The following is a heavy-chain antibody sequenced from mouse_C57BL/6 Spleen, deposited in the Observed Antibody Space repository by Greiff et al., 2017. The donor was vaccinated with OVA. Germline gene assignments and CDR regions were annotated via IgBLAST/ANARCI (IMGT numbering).Heavy chain of an antibody. CDR2: ISSGGSYT. V-gene: IGHV5-6*02. CDR1: GFTFSSYG. J-gene: IGHJ1*03. CDR3: ASYYGSSHWYFDV. D-gene: IGHD1-1*01. Sequence: DVMLVESGGDLVKPGGSLKLSCAASGFTFSSYGMSWVRQTPDKRLEWVATISSGGSYTYYPDSVKGRFTISRDNAKNTLYLQMSSLKSEDTAMYYCASYYGSSHWYFDVWGTGTTVTVSS.